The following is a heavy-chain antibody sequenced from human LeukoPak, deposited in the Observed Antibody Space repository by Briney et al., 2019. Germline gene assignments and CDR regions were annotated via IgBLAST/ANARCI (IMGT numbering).Heavy chain of an antibody. J-gene: IGHJ4*02. Sequence: GGSLRLSCAASGFSLSAYNMNWVRQAPGKGLEWVSYISSSGSTIYYADSVKGRFTISRDNAKNSLYLQMNSLRAEDTAVYYCARANIAAAGTFDYWGQGTLVTVSS. D-gene: IGHD6-13*01. CDR1: GFSLSAYN. V-gene: IGHV3-48*04. CDR2: ISSSGSTI. CDR3: ARANIAAAGTFDY.